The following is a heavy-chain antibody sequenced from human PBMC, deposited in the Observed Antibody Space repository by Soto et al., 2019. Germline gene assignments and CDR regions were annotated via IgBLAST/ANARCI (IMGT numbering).Heavy chain of an antibody. CDR1: GGSISSGGYY. J-gene: IGHJ5*02. D-gene: IGHD3-3*02. Sequence: SETLSLTSTVSGGSISSGGYYWSWIRQHPGKGLEWIGYIYYSGSTYYNPSLKSRVTISVDTSKNQFSLKLSSVTAADTAVYYCARLIFGVVITPYNWFDPWGEVTLFT. V-gene: IGHV4-31*03. CDR3: ARLIFGVVITPYNWFDP. CDR2: IYYSGST.